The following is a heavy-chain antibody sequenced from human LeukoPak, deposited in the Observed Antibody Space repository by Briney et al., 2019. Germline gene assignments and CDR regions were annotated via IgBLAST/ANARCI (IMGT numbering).Heavy chain of an antibody. CDR2: IKQDGTEQ. J-gene: IGHJ6*03. CDR1: GLTFSRFW. V-gene: IGHV3-7*04. CDR3: VGGGFGEAYYYYYMDV. D-gene: IGHD3-10*01. Sequence: GGSLRLSCAASGLTFSRFWMSWVRQAPGKGLEWVANIKQDGTEQYYLDSVKGRFTISRENTKNSVSLQMNSLRVEDTAIYYCVGGGFGEAYYYYYMDVWGKGTTVTVSS.